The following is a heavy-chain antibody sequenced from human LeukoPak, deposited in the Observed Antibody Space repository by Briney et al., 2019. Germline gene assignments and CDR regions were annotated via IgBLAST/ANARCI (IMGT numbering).Heavy chain of an antibody. CDR2: INPKSGAT. CDR3: VRGLQGGFDP. V-gene: IGHV1-2*02. CDR1: RYSFTDYH. J-gene: IGHJ5*02. Sequence: ASVKVSCKASRYSFTDYHVHWVRQAPGQGLEWMGRINPKSGATIYAQKFQGRVTMTRDTSISTVYTELRTLKSDDTAVYYCVRGLQGGFDPWGQGTLVTVSS.